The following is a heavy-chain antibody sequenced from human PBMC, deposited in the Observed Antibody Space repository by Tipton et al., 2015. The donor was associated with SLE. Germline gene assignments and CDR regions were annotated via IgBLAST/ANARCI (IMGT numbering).Heavy chain of an antibody. V-gene: IGHV4-38-2*02. CDR1: GYSISSGFY. CDR2: MYHSGTT. D-gene: IGHD1-26*01. Sequence: LRLSCTVSGYSISSGFYWGWVRQAPGKGLEWIVNMYHSGTTYYNPSLKNRVTIPLDMSKNEYSLRMKSVTAADTAVYYCVREGGMRSHYTDWGQGILVTVSS. CDR3: VREGGMRSHYTD. J-gene: IGHJ4*02.